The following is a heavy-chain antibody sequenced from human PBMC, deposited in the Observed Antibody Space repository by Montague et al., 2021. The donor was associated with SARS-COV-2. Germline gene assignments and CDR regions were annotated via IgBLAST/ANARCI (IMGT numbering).Heavy chain of an antibody. Sequence: SLRLSCAASGFIFRNFTINWVRQAPGKGLEWVATITSDRGNIYHADSVKGRFTISRDNSKNTLYLQMNSLRAEDTAVYYCARPYSGSYWSYFDYWGQGTLVTVSS. D-gene: IGHD3-10*01. CDR1: GFIFRNFT. CDR2: ITSDRGNI. J-gene: IGHJ4*02. V-gene: IGHV3-30*04. CDR3: ARPYSGSYWSYFDY.